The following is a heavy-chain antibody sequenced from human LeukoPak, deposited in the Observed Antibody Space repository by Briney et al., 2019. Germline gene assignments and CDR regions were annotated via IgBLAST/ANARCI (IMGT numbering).Heavy chain of an antibody. CDR2: IYYSGST. CDR3: ARLRYDFWSGYAAPYYYYGMDV. D-gene: IGHD3-3*01. J-gene: IGHJ6*02. CDR1: GGSISSYY. Sequence: NPSETLSLTCTVSGGSISSYYWSWIRQPPGKGLEWIGYIYYSGSTNYDPSLKSRVTISVDTSKNQFSLKLSSVTAADTAVYYCARLRYDFWSGYAAPYYYYGMDVWGQGTTVTVSS. V-gene: IGHV4-59*08.